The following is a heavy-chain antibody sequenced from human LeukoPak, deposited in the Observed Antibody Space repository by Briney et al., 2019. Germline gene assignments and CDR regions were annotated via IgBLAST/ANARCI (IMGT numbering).Heavy chain of an antibody. CDR2: INPNSGGT. J-gene: IGHJ4*02. Sequence: ASVKVSCKASGYTFTGYYMHWVRHAPGQGLEWMGWINPNSGGTNYAQKFQGRVTMTRDTSISTAYMELSRLRSDDTAVHYCAREDDSSGWDLDYWGQGTLVTVSS. D-gene: IGHD3-22*01. CDR1: GYTFTGYY. CDR3: AREDDSSGWDLDY. V-gene: IGHV1-2*02.